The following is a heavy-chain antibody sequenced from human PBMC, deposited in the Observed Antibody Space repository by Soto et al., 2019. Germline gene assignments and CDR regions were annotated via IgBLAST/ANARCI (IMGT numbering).Heavy chain of an antibody. CDR3: TREDEILTGFDY. J-gene: IGHJ4*02. CDR2: IWNDGSNK. D-gene: IGHD3-9*01. Sequence: QVQLVESGGCVVQPGRSLRLSCAASGFIFSSYGMHWFRQAPGKGLEWVAAIWNDGSNKDYAHSVKGRFTIYRDNSKNTVYLQMNSLRGEDTTMYYCTREDEILTGFDYWGQGTLVTVSS. CDR1: GFIFSSYG. V-gene: IGHV3-33*01.